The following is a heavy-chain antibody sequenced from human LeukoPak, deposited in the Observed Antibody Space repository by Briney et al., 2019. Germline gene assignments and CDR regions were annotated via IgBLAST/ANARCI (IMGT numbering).Heavy chain of an antibody. CDR1: GFTFSSYW. CDR3: ARDRAQYYYGSGSYDY. CDR2: IKQDGSEK. D-gene: IGHD3-10*01. V-gene: IGHV3-7*01. Sequence: GGSLRLSCAASGFTFSSYWMSWVRQAPGKGLEWVANIKQDGSEKYYVDSVKGRFTISRDNAKNSLYLQMNSLRAEDTAVYYCARDRAQYYYGSGSYDYWGQGTLVTVSS. J-gene: IGHJ4*02.